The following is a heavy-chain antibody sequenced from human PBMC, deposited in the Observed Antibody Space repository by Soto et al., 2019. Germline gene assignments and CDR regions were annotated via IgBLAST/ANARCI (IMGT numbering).Heavy chain of an antibody. CDR3: TTDPIIVVVVAATFKAFDT. Sequence: GGSLRLSCAASGFTFSNAWMSWVRQAPGKGLEWVGRIKSKTDGGTTDYAAPVKGRFTISRDDSKNTLYLQMNSLKTEDTAVYYCTTDPIIVVVVAATFKAFDTLGLGTMLTVS. CDR2: IKSKTDGGTT. D-gene: IGHD2-15*01. V-gene: IGHV3-15*01. J-gene: IGHJ3*02. CDR1: GFTFSNAW.